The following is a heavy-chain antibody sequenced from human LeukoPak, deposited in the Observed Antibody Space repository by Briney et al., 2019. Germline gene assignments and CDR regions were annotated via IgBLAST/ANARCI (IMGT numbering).Heavy chain of an antibody. J-gene: IGHJ5*01. V-gene: IGHV4-39*07. CDR2: IYYSGST. D-gene: IGHD3-10*01. CDR1: GASISSSSYY. Sequence: SETLSLTCTVSGASISSSSYYWGWIRQPPGKGLEWIGSIYYSGSTYYNPSLKSRVTISVDTSKNQISLKLNSVTAADTTVYYCARDRLLWFGELDSWGQGTLVIVSS. CDR3: ARDRLLWFGELDS.